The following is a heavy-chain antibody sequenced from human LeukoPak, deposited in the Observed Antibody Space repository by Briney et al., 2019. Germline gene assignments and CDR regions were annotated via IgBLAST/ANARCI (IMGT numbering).Heavy chain of an antibody. D-gene: IGHD2-15*01. CDR1: GFTVSSYY. Sequence: GGSLRLSCAASGFTVSSYYMSWVRQAPGKGLEWVSFTSSGGSTYSADSVRGRFTISRDNSKNTLYLQMNSLRAEDTAVYYCARGGPGSSFDLWGQGTLVTVSS. CDR2: TSSGGST. CDR3: ARGGPGSSFDL. V-gene: IGHV3-66*01. J-gene: IGHJ4*02.